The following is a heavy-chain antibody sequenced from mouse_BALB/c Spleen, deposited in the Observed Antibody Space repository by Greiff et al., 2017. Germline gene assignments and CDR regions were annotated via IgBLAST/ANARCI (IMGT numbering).Heavy chain of an antibody. CDR3: VRDPIYPYAMDY. D-gene: IGHD2-1*01. V-gene: IGHV10-1*02. CDR2: IRSKSNNYAT. Sequence: DVQLVESGGGLVQPKGSLKLSCAASGFTFNTYAMNWVRQAPGKGLEWVARIRSKSNNYATYYADSVKDRFTISRDDSQSMLYLQMNNLKTEDTAMYYCVRDPIYPYAMDYWGQGTSVTVSS. CDR1: GFTFNTYA. J-gene: IGHJ4*01.